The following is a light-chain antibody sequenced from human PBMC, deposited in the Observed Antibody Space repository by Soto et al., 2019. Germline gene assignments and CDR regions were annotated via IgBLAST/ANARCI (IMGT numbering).Light chain of an antibody. Sequence: EIVLTQSPATLSLSPGERATLSCRASQSVSSYLAWYQQKPGQAPRLLIYDASNRATGIPARFSGSGSGTDFTLTISSLEPEDFAFYYCQQRSNWPLTFGGATKVEL. V-gene: IGKV3-11*01. J-gene: IGKJ4*01. CDR3: QQRSNWPLT. CDR1: QSVSSY. CDR2: DAS.